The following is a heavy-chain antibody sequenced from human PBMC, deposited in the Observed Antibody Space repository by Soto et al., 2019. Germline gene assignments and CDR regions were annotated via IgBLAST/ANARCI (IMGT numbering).Heavy chain of an antibody. Sequence: GGSLRLSCAASGFTFSSYSMNWVRQAPGKGLEWISSISSSSSYIYYADSVKGRFTISRDNAKNSLYLQMNSLRAEDTAVYYCARPGEGQAFDIWGQGTMVTVSS. J-gene: IGHJ3*02. CDR3: ARPGEGQAFDI. CDR1: GFTFSSYS. D-gene: IGHD2-21*01. V-gene: IGHV3-21*01. CDR2: ISSSSSYI.